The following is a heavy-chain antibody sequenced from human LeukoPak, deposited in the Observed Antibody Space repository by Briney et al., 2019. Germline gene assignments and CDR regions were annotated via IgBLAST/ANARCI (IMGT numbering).Heavy chain of an antibody. CDR3: ARRTATTYSSGWYPFDY. CDR1: GGSISSYY. CDR2: IYYSGST. Sequence: SETLSLTCTVSGGSISSYYWGWIRQPPGKGLEWIGSIYYSGSTYYNPSLKSRVTISVDTSKNQFSLKLSSVTAADTAVYYCARRTATTYSSGWYPFDYWGQGTLVTVSS. V-gene: IGHV4-39*01. J-gene: IGHJ4*02. D-gene: IGHD6-19*01.